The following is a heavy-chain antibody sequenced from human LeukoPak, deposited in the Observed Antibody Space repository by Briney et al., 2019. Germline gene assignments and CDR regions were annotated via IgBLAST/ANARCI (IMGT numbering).Heavy chain of an antibody. CDR2: INHSGST. Sequence: SETLSLTCAVYGGSFSGYYWSWIRQPPGKGLEWIGEINHSGSTNYNPSLKSRVTISVDTSKNQFSLKLSSVTAADTAVYYCARDGGLYCSGGSCYGHWGQGTLVTVSS. V-gene: IGHV4-34*01. D-gene: IGHD2-15*01. J-gene: IGHJ4*02. CDR3: ARDGGLYCSGGSCYGH. CDR1: GGSFSGYY.